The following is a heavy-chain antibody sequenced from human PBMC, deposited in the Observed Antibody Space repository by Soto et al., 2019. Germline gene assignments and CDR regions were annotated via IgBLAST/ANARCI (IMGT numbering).Heavy chain of an antibody. CDR3: ARGGWDSSSWLFDY. CDR2: IYYSGST. Sequence: KPSETLSLTCTVSGGSISSYYWSWIRQPPGKGLEWIGYIYYSGSTNYNPSLKSRVTISVDTSKNQFSLKLSSVTAADTAVYYCARGGWDSSSWLFDYWGQGTLVTVSS. V-gene: IGHV4-59*01. D-gene: IGHD6-13*01. CDR1: GGSISSYY. J-gene: IGHJ4*02.